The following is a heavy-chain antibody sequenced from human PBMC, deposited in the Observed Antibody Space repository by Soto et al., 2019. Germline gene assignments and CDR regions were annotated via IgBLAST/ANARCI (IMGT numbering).Heavy chain of an antibody. J-gene: IGHJ4*02. CDR3: AKPTDYNWNDY. D-gene: IGHD1-20*01. CDR1: GFTFSSYA. V-gene: IGHV3-23*01. CDR2: VSGSGGST. Sequence: EVQLLESGGGLVQPGGSLRLSCAASGFTFSSYAMSWVRQAPGKGLEWISAVSGSGGSTYYADSVKGRFTISRDNSKDTVYLQMNNLRAEDTAVYYCAKPTDYNWNDYWGQGTLVTVSS.